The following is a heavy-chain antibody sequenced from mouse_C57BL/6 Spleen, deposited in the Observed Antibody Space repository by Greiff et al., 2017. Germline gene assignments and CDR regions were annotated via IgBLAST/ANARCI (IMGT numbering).Heavy chain of an antibody. CDR1: GFTFSDYG. V-gene: IGHV5-17*01. Sequence: EVHLVESGGGLVKPGGSLKLSCAASGFTFSDYGMHWVRQAPEKGLEWVAYISSGSSTIYYADTVKGRFPISRDNAKNTLFLQMTSLRSEDTAMYYCARSNYYGSSYGYFDVWGTGTTVTVSS. CDR3: ARSNYYGSSYGYFDV. CDR2: ISSGSSTI. D-gene: IGHD1-1*01. J-gene: IGHJ1*03.